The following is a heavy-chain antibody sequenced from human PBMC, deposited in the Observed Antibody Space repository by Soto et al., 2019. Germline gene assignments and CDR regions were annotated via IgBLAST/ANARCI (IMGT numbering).Heavy chain of an antibody. Sequence: EVQLVESGGGLIQPGGSLRLSCAASGFTVSSNYMSWVRQAPGKGLEWVSVIYSGGSTYYADSVKGRFTISRDNSKNTLYLQMHSLRAEDTAVYYCARSPMVRGGGWFDPWGQGTLVTVSS. D-gene: IGHD3-10*01. CDR1: GFTVSSNY. V-gene: IGHV3-53*01. CDR2: IYSGGST. J-gene: IGHJ5*02. CDR3: ARSPMVRGGGWFDP.